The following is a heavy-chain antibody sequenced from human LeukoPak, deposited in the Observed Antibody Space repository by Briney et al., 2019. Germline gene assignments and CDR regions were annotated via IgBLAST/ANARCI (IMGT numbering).Heavy chain of an antibody. CDR1: GFTFSNAW. D-gene: IGHD2-15*01. V-gene: IGHV3-15*01. J-gene: IGHJ5*01. CDR2: IKSKAVGGTV. CDR3: VVCATETWFDP. Sequence: KSGGSLRLSCVVSGFTFSNAWMNWVRQAPGEGLEWVGRIKSKAVGGTVDYAAPVKGRFTISRDDSKNTVYLLMNNLKTEDTAVYFPVVCATETWFDPWGQGSLVIVSS.